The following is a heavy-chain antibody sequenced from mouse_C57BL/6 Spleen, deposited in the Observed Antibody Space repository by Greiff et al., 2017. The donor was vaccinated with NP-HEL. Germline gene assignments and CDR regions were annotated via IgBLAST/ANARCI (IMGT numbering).Heavy chain of an antibody. J-gene: IGHJ4*01. V-gene: IGHV1-82*01. D-gene: IGHD2-2*01. CDR2: IYPGDGDT. CDR1: GYAFSSSW. CDR3: ATYGYPCAMDY. Sequence: QVQLKESGPELVKPGASVKISCKASGYAFSSSWMNWVKQRPGKGLEWIGRIYPGDGDTNYNGKFKGKATLTADKSSSTAYMQLSSLTSEDSAVYFCATYGYPCAMDYWGQGTSVTVSS.